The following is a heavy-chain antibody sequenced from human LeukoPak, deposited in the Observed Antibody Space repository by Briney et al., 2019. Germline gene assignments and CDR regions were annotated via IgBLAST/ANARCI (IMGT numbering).Heavy chain of an antibody. D-gene: IGHD3-10*02. CDR3: ARRRTMFGYFAGEFDY. CDR1: GGSISSSSYY. V-gene: IGHV4-39*01. J-gene: IGHJ4*02. CDR2: IYYSGSI. Sequence: PSETLSLTCTVSGGSISSSSYYWGWIRQPPGKGLEWIGSIYYSGSINNNPSLKSRVTISVDTSKNQFSLKLNSVTAADTAVYYYARRRTMFGYFAGEFDYWGQGTLVTVSS.